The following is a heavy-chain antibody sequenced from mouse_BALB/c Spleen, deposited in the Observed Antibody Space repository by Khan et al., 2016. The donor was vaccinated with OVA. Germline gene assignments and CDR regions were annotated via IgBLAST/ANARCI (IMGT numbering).Heavy chain of an antibody. D-gene: IGHD2-1*01. J-gene: IGHJ2*01. CDR1: GFTFSSFG. V-gene: IGHV5-17*02. CDR3: ASSTGDY. Sequence: EVELVESGGGLVQPGGSRKLSCAASGFTFSSFGMHWVRQAPEKGLEWVAYISSGSSTIYYAATVKGRFTISRDSPRNTLFLQMTSLRSEDTAMYYCASSTGDYWGQGTTLTVSS. CDR2: ISSGSSTI.